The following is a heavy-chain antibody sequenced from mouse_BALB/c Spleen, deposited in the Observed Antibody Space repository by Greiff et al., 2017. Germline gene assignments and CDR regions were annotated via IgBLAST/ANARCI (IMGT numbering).Heavy chain of an antibody. CDR2: IDPANGNT. CDR3: ARRGYYAMDY. CDR1: GFNIKDTY. Sequence: EVQLQQSGAELVKPGASVKLSCTASGFNIKDTYMHWVKQRPEQGLEWIGRIDPANGNTKYDPKFQGKATITADTSSNTAYLQLSSLTSEDTAVYCCARRGYYAMDYWGQGTSVTVSA. V-gene: IGHV14-3*02. J-gene: IGHJ4*01.